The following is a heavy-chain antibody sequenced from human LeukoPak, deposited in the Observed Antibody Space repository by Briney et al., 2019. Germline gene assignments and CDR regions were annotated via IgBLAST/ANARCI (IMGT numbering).Heavy chain of an antibody. D-gene: IGHD3-10*01. Sequence: ASVKVSCKASGYTFTSYDINWVRQATGQGLEWMGWMSPNSGNTGYAQKFQGRVTMTRNTSISTAYMELSSLRSEDTAVYYCAREESTMVRGVTPYNWFDPWGQGTLVTVSS. CDR1: GYTFTSYD. J-gene: IGHJ5*02. CDR3: AREESTMVRGVTPYNWFDP. CDR2: MSPNSGNT. V-gene: IGHV1-8*01.